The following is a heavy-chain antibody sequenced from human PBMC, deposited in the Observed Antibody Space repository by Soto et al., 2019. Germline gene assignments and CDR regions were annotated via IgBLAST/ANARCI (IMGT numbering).Heavy chain of an antibody. CDR3: AKASRQWFGELLSHFDY. D-gene: IGHD3-10*01. CDR2: ISYDGSNK. V-gene: IGHV3-30*18. J-gene: IGHJ4*02. Sequence: GGSLRLSCAASGFTFSSYGMHWVRQAPGKGLEWVAVISYDGSNKYYADSVKGRFTISRDNSKNTLYLQMNSLRAEDTAVYYCAKASRQWFGELLSHFDYWGQGTLVTVSS. CDR1: GFTFSSYG.